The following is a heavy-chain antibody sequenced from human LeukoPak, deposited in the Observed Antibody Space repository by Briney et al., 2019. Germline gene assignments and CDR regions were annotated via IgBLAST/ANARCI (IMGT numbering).Heavy chain of an antibody. CDR1: GFAFSSYG. Sequence: GGSLRLSCAGSGFAFSSYGMSWVRQAPGQGLEWVSAISGGGGSTYYADSVKGRFTISRDNSKNTLYLEVISLTADDTAVYYCAKDDAWLRFGEWSQGTLVTVSS. CDR2: ISGGGGST. CDR3: AKDDAWLRFGE. D-gene: IGHD3-10*01. V-gene: IGHV3-23*01. J-gene: IGHJ4*02.